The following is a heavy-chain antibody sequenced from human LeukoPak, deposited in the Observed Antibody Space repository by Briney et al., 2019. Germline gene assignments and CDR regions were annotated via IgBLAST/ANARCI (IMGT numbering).Heavy chain of an antibody. Sequence: GGSLRLSCAASGFTYSSYWMSWVRLAPGKGLEWVANIKEDESEKDYVDSVKGRFTISRDNAKNSLYLQINSLGAEDTAVYYCARGGSFGSFDYWGQGTLVTVSS. CDR3: ARGGSFGSFDY. CDR1: GFTYSSYW. D-gene: IGHD1-26*01. V-gene: IGHV3-7*01. J-gene: IGHJ4*02. CDR2: IKEDESEK.